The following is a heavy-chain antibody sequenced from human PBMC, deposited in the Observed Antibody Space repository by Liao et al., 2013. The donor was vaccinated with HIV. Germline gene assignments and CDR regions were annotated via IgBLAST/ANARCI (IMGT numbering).Heavy chain of an antibody. CDR3: ARYHAGTFDY. J-gene: IGHJ4*02. V-gene: IGHV4-61*02. CDR1: GGSISSGSYY. CDR2: IYTSGST. Sequence: QVQLQESGPGLVKPSQTLSLTCTVSGGSISSGSYYWTWIRQPAGKGLEWIGRIYTSGSTNYNPSFKSRVSILVDTSNNQYSLKLTYMTAADTAMYYCARYHAGTFDYWGPGTLVTVSS. D-gene: IGHD3-10*01.